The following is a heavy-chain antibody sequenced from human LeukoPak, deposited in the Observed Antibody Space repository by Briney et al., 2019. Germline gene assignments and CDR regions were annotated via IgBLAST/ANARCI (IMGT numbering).Heavy chain of an antibody. Sequence: SETLSLTCTVSGGSISSYYWSWIRQPPGKGQEWIGYIFYSGITNYNPSLKSRVTISVDTSKNQFSLKLTSVTAADTAVYYCARRDRGTRFDPWGQGTLVTVSS. J-gene: IGHJ5*02. CDR3: ARRDRGTRFDP. CDR2: IFYSGIT. CDR1: GGSISSYY. V-gene: IGHV4-59*08. D-gene: IGHD3-10*01.